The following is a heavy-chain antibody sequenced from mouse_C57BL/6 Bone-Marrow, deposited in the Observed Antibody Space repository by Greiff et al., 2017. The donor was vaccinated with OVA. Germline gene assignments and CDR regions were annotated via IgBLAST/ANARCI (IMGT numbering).Heavy chain of an antibody. CDR3: VKALYDGYYRFAY. V-gene: IGHV7-4*01. J-gene: IGHJ3*01. CDR1: GFPFTDYY. Sequence: EVKLMESGGGLVQPGASLRLSCAASGFPFTDYYMSWVRQPPGKALEWLALIRNKANGNTSEYTASVKGRFTISRDNSKNFLYLQMNTLRAEDSATYYGVKALYDGYYRFAYWGQGTLVTVSA. CDR2: IRNKANGNTS. D-gene: IGHD2-3*01.